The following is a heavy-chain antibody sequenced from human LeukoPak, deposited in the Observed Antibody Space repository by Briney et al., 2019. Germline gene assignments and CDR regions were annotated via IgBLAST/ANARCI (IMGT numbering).Heavy chain of an antibody. J-gene: IGHJ4*02. D-gene: IGHD3-16*02. CDR1: GFTVSSNY. CDR3: ARVGVWGRYRYFDY. CDR2: IYSGGST. V-gene: IGHV3-53*01. Sequence: GGSLRLSCAASGFTVSSNYMSWVRQAPGKGLEWVSVIYSGGSTYYADSVKGRFTISRDNSKNTLYLQMNSLRAEDTAVYYCARVGVWGRYRYFDYWGQGTLVTVSS.